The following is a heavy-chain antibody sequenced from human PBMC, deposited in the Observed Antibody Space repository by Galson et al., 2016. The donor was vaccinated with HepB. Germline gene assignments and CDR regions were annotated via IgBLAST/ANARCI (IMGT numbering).Heavy chain of an antibody. Sequence: LRISCAASGFTFSSYGMHWVRQAPGKGLEWVTVIWYDGLNKYYADSVKGRFTISRDNSKNTLYLQMNSLRAEDTAIDYCAKLAVRGDYGGRDYWGQGTLVTVSS. D-gene: IGHD4-17*01. CDR2: IWYDGLNK. J-gene: IGHJ4*02. CDR1: GFTFSSYG. CDR3: AKLAVRGDYGGRDY. V-gene: IGHV3-33*06.